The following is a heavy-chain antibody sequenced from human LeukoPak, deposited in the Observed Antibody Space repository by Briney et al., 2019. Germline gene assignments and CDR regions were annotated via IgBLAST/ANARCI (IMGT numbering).Heavy chain of an antibody. CDR3: ARRNGYVNDWPNWFAP. V-gene: IGHV4-39*01. CDR1: GDSISSSTYC. Sequence: SETLSLTCTVSGDSISSSTYCWGWIRQPPGKGLEWIGTIYSSGSTYYNPPLKSRVTISVDTSKNQFSLKLSSVTAADTAVYYCARRNGYVNDWPNWFAPWGQGTLVTVSS. D-gene: IGHD3-9*01. J-gene: IGHJ5*02. CDR2: IYSSGST.